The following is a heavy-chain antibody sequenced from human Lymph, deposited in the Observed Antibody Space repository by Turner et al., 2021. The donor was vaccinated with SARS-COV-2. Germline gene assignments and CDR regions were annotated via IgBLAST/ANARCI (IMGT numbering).Heavy chain of an antibody. Sequence: QVPLVQSGAEVKKSGSTVKLSCKASGGTFSTYVISWVRQAPGQGLEGMGRIIPILGIADYKQKFQGRVTITADKSTGTTYMGLSSLRSEDTAVYHCARRHSGNYDAFDIWGQGTMVTVSS. CDR3: ARRHSGNYDAFDI. V-gene: IGHV1-69*04. J-gene: IGHJ3*02. CDR2: IIPILGIA. D-gene: IGHD1-26*01. CDR1: GGTFSTYV.